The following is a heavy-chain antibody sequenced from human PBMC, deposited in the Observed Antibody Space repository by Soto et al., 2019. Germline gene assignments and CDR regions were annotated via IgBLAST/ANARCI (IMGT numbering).Heavy chain of an antibody. D-gene: IGHD2-15*01. V-gene: IGHV4-4*02. CDR2: IYHGGSS. Sequence: PSETLSLTCAVSGGSISSSKWWSWVRQPPGKGLEWIGQIYHGGSSDYNPSLKSRVTISVDKSKNQFSLKLSSVTAADTAVYYCARERDKCDTGWMDVWGQGNPVTVSS. CDR1: GGSISSSKW. J-gene: IGHJ6*02. CDR3: ARERDKCDTGWMDV.